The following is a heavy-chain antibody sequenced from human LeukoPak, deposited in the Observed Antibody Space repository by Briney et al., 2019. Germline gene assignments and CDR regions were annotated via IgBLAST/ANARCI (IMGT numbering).Heavy chain of an antibody. V-gene: IGHV3-23*01. CDR1: GFTFSSYA. J-gene: IGHJ4*02. CDR3: AKDLIPRYCNGGTCYTGIFDY. D-gene: IGHD2-15*01. Sequence: GGSLRLSCAASGFTFSSYAMSWVRQAPGKGLEWVSAISGSGGSTYYADSVRGRFTISRDNSRNTLYLQMNSLRAEDTAVYYCAKDLIPRYCNGGTCYTGIFDYWGQGTLVTVSS. CDR2: ISGSGGST.